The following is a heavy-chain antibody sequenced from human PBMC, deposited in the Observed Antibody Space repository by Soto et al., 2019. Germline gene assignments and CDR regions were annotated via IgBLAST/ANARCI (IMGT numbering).Heavy chain of an antibody. CDR3: ARAGRQWPAAYDY. V-gene: IGHV4-59*01. CDR1: GGSIRSYE. CDR2: IYYSGTT. Sequence: PSEPLSFTCPVSGGSIRSYEWSWIRQPPGDGQEGIGYIYYSGTTNYNPSLKSRVTISVDTSKNQFSLKLSSVTAADTAVYYCARAGRQWPAAYDYLAQGTLVTVSS. J-gene: IGHJ4*02. D-gene: IGHD6-19*01.